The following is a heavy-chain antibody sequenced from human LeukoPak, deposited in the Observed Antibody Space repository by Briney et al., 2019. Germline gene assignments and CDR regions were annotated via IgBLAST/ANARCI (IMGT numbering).Heavy chain of an antibody. Sequence: RASVKVSCKASGYSFSSYGINWVRQAPGQGLEWMGIINPSGGSTTYAQKFQGRVTMTRDMSTSTVYMELSSLRSEDTAVYYCARDAEIQLWFDYWGQGTLVTVSS. CDR2: INPSGGST. V-gene: IGHV1-46*01. CDR1: GYSFSSYG. J-gene: IGHJ4*02. D-gene: IGHD5-18*01. CDR3: ARDAEIQLWFDY.